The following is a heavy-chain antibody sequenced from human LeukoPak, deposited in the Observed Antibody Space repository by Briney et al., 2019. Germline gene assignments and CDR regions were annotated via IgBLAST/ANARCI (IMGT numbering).Heavy chain of an antibody. CDR1: GFTFSTHW. D-gene: IGHD2-2*01. J-gene: IGHJ3*01. Sequence: GGSLRLSCAASGFTFSTHWMSWVRQAPGKGLEWVAKIKEDGSEKYYVDSVRGRFTISRDNAKNSLSLQMHSLRDEDTAVYYCVRDQGYCTSASCRGDAFDVWGQGSMVSASS. CDR2: IKEDGSEK. CDR3: VRDQGYCTSASCRGDAFDV. V-gene: IGHV3-7*01.